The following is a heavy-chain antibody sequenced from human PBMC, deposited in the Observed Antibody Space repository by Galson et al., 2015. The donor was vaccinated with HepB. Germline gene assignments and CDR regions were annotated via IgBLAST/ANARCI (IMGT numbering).Heavy chain of an antibody. Sequence: SLRLSCAASGFIFSNYWMHWVRQAPGKGLVWVSRINSDGSSTNYADSVKGRFTISRDNAKNTLYLQMNSLRAEDTAVYYCARVFSSGWYNWFDPWGQGTLVTVSS. CDR2: INSDGSST. V-gene: IGHV3-74*01. D-gene: IGHD6-19*01. CDR1: GFIFSNYW. J-gene: IGHJ5*02. CDR3: ARVFSSGWYNWFDP.